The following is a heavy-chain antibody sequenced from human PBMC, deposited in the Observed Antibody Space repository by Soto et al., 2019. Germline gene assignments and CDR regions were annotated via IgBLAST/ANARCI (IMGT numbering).Heavy chain of an antibody. V-gene: IGHV2-5*02. CDR3: ALKKYVNLSNWFDP. CDR1: GSSLSTSGLG. CDR2: IYWDDDK. J-gene: IGHJ5*02. D-gene: IGHD1-7*01. Sequence: QITLQESGPTLVQPTQTLTLTCTFSGSSLSTSGLGVGWIRQPPGKPLEWLALIYWDDDKRYSPSLRSRLTITKDTSKNQVVFPMTNMDPVDTGRYFCALKKYVNLSNWFDPWGQGALVTVSS.